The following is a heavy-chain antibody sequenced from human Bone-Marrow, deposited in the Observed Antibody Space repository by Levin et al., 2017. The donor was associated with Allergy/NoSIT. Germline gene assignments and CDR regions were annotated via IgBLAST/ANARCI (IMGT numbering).Heavy chain of an antibody. Sequence: GESLKISCAASGFTFSSYGMHWVRQAPGKGLEWVAVISYDGSNKYYADSVKGRFTISRDNSKNTLYLQMNSLRAEDTAVYYCAKVGGDQQWLDEHNFDYWGQGTLVTVSS. V-gene: IGHV3-30*18. CDR3: AKVGGDQQWLDEHNFDY. J-gene: IGHJ4*02. D-gene: IGHD6-19*01. CDR1: GFTFSSYG. CDR2: ISYDGSNK.